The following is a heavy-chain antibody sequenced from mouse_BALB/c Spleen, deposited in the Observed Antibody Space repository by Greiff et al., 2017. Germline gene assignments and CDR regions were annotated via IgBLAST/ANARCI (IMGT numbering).Heavy chain of an antibody. D-gene: IGHD3-1*01. CDR1: GFTFSDYY. CDR3: ARGLLRDAMDY. V-gene: IGHV5-4*02. CDR2: ISDGGSYT. J-gene: IGHJ4*01. Sequence: EVKLVESGGGLVKPGGSLKLSCAASGFTFSDYYMYWVRQTPEKRLEWVATISDGGSYTYYPDSVKGRFTISRDNAKNNLYLQMSSLKSEDTAMYYCARGLLRDAMDYWGQGTSVTVSS.